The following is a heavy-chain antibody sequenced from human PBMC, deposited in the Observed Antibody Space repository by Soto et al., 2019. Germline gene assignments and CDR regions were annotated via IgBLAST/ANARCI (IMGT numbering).Heavy chain of an antibody. CDR2: IYYSGST. D-gene: IGHD2-2*01. CDR3: ARLGCSSTSCAWFDP. V-gene: IGHV4-59*08. Sequence: PSETLSLTCPVSGLSISSYYWSWTRQPPGKGLEWIGYIYYSGSTNYNPSLKSRVTISIDTSKNQFSLKLSSVTAADTAVYYCARLGCSSTSCAWFDPWGQGTLVTVSS. CDR1: GLSISSYY. J-gene: IGHJ5*02.